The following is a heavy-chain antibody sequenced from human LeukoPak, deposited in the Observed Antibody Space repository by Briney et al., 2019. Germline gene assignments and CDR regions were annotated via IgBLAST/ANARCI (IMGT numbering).Heavy chain of an antibody. Sequence: SVKVSCKASGGTFSSYAISWVRQAPGQGREWMGGIIPIFGTANYAQKFQGRVTITADESTSTAYMELSSLRSEDTAVYYCARVFSGQAYFDYWGQGTLVTVSS. CDR1: GGTFSSYA. CDR3: ARVFSGQAYFDY. D-gene: IGHD2/OR15-2a*01. V-gene: IGHV1-69*01. CDR2: IIPIFGTA. J-gene: IGHJ4*02.